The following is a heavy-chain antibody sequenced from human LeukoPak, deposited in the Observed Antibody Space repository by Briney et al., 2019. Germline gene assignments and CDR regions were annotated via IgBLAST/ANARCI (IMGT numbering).Heavy chain of an antibody. D-gene: IGHD2-15*01. CDR1: GFTFSSYA. J-gene: IGHJ4*02. CDR3: ASHVSYCSGGSCYSSGYYFDY. CDR2: ISGSGGST. Sequence: GGSLRLSCAASGFTFSSYAMSWVRQAPGKGLEWVSAISGSGGSTYYADSVKGRFTISRDNSKNTLYLQMNSLRAEDTAVYYCASHVSYCSGGSCYSSGYYFDYWGQGTLVTASS. V-gene: IGHV3-23*01.